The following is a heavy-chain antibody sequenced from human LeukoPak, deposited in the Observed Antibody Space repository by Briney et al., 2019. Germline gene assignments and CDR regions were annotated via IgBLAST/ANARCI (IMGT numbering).Heavy chain of an antibody. CDR1: GFTFSSYE. CDR2: ISSSSSTI. D-gene: IGHD3-10*01. J-gene: IGHJ6*03. Sequence: PGGSLRLSCAASGFTFSSYEMNWVRQAPGKGLEWVSYISSSSSTIYYADSVKGRFTISRDNAKNSLYLQMNSLRAEDTAVYYCARDLSAWVRGYYYYMDVWGKGTTVTVSS. CDR3: ARDLSAWVRGYYYYMDV. V-gene: IGHV3-48*01.